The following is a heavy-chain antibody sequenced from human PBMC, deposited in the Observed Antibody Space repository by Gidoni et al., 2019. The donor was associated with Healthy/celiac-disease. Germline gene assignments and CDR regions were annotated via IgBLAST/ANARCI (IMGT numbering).Heavy chain of an antibody. CDR1: GGTFSSYA. V-gene: IGHV1-69*01. D-gene: IGHD2-21*02. CDR3: ASAYCGGDCYSHDAFDI. Sequence: QVQLLQSGAEVKKPGSSAKVSCKASGGTFSSYAISWVRQAPGQGLEWMGGIIPIFGTANYAQKFQGRVTITADESTSTAYMELSSLRSEDTAVYYCASAYCGGDCYSHDAFDIWGQGTMVTVSS. CDR2: IIPIFGTA. J-gene: IGHJ3*02.